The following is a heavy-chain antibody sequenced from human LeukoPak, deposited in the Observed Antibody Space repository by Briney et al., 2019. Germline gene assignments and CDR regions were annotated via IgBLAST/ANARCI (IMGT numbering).Heavy chain of an antibody. D-gene: IGHD1-1*01. V-gene: IGHV3-7*01. Sequence: GGSLRLSCAASGFTFSSYWMSWVRQAPGQGLEWVANIKQDGSEKYYVDSVKGRFTISRDNAKNSLYLQMNSLRAEDTAVYYCAGYWGGGNGNDVPDAFDIWGQGTMVTVSS. J-gene: IGHJ3*02. CDR3: AGYWGGGNGNDVPDAFDI. CDR2: IKQDGSEK. CDR1: GFTFSSYW.